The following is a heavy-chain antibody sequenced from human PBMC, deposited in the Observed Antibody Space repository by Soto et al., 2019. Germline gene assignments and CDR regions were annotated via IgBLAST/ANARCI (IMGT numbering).Heavy chain of an antibody. CDR3: ARVGYCSSTSCYAEEADYYYYMDV. D-gene: IGHD2-2*03. J-gene: IGHJ6*03. Sequence: GGSLRLSCAASGFTFSSYWMHWVRQAPGKGLVWVSRINSDGSSTSYADSVKGRFTISRDNAKNTLYLQMNSLRAEDTAVYYCARVGYCSSTSCYAEEADYYYYMDVWGKGTTVTVSS. V-gene: IGHV3-74*01. CDR2: INSDGSST. CDR1: GFTFSSYW.